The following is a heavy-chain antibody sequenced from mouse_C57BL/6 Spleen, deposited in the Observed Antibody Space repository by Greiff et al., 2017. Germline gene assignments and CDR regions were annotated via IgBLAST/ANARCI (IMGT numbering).Heavy chain of an antibody. CDR3: ARENSNGFAY. Sequence: ESGPGLVKPSQSLSLTCSVTGYSIPSGYYWNWIRQFPGNKLEWMCYISYDGSNNYNPSLKNRISITRDTSQNQFFLKLNSVTTEDTATYYCARENSNGFAYWGQGALVTVSA. CDR1: GYSIPSGYY. D-gene: IGHD2-5*01. CDR2: ISYDGSN. V-gene: IGHV3-6*01. J-gene: IGHJ3*01.